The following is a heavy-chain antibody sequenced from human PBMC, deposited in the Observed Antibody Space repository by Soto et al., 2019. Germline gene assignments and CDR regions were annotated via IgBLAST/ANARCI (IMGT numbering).Heavy chain of an antibody. CDR1: GFTFTKYA. V-gene: IGHV3-23*01. D-gene: IGHD2-2*01. J-gene: IGHJ4*02. Sequence: EVQLLESGGDLVQPGGSLRLSCAASGFTFTKYAMTWVRQAPGKGLEWVSSISKSGGDTYYADSVKGRFTISRDNSKNSLYQQMNGLRAEDTALYFFAKDTYSSSWYFWGQGPLVTVSS. CDR3: AKDTYSSSWYF. CDR2: ISKSGGDT.